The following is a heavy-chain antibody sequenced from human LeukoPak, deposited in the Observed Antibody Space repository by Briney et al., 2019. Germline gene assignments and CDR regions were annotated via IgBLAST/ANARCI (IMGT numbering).Heavy chain of an antibody. CDR3: ARDVDIVVVPAAIGLDY. Sequence: ASVKVSCKASGYTFTSYGISWVRQAPGQGLEWMGWISAYNGNTNYAQKLQGRVTMTTDTSTSTDYMELRSLRSDDTAVYYCARDVDIVVVPAAIGLDYWGQGTLVTVSS. CDR2: ISAYNGNT. CDR1: GYTFTSYG. D-gene: IGHD2-2*03. V-gene: IGHV1-18*01. J-gene: IGHJ4*02.